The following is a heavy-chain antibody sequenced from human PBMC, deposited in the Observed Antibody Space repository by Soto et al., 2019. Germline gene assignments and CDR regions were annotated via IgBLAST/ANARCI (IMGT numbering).Heavy chain of an antibody. Sequence: ASVKVSCKASGGTFSSYAISWVRQAPGQGLEWMGGIIPIFGTANYAQKFQGRVTITADKSTSTAYMELSSLRSEDTAVYYCARDRLDCSGGSCRPPDYWGQGTLVTVSS. CDR1: GGTFSSYA. CDR2: IIPIFGTA. D-gene: IGHD2-15*01. J-gene: IGHJ4*02. V-gene: IGHV1-69*06. CDR3: ARDRLDCSGGSCRPPDY.